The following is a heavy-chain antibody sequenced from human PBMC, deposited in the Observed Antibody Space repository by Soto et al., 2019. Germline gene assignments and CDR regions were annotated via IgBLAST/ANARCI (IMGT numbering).Heavy chain of an antibody. D-gene: IGHD3-3*01. CDR2: IIPIFGTA. CDR1: GGTFSSYA. CDR3: ARTNYDFWSETSPPPYYYYYYGMDV. Sequence: GASVKVSCKASGGTFSSYAISWVRQAPGQGLEWMGGIIPIFGTANYAQKFQGRVTITADESTSTAYMELSSLRSEDTAVYYCARTNYDFWSETSPPPYYYYYYGMDVWGQGTTVTVSS. V-gene: IGHV1-69*13. J-gene: IGHJ6*02.